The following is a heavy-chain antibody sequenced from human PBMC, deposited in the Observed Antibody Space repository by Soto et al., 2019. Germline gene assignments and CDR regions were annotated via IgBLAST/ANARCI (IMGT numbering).Heavy chain of an antibody. CDR1: GYSFTSYW. CDR3: ARQDILRYFDPLGSRHVIMDV. CDR2: IYPGDSDT. V-gene: IGHV5-51*01. Sequence: PGESLKISCKGSGYSFTSYWIGWVRQMPGKGLEWMGIIYPGDSDTRYSPSFQGQVTISADKSISTAYLQWSSLKASDTAMYYCARQDILRYFDPLGSRHVIMDVWGQGTTVTVSS. J-gene: IGHJ6*02. D-gene: IGHD3-9*01.